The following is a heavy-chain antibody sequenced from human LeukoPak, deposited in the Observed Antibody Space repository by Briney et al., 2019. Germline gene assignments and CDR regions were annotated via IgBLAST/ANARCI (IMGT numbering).Heavy chain of an antibody. Sequence: SETLSLTCTVSGGSISNYYWSWIRQPPGKGLEWIGYIYYSGSTNYNPSLKSRVTISVDTSKNQLSLKLSSVTAADTAVYYCARHFAEDFWSGYGYWGQGILVTVSS. CDR3: ARHFAEDFWSGYGY. CDR1: GGSISNYY. J-gene: IGHJ4*02. V-gene: IGHV4-59*08. CDR2: IYYSGST. D-gene: IGHD3-3*01.